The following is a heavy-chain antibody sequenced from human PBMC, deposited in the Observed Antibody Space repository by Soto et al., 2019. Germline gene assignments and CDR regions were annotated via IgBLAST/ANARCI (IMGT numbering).Heavy chain of an antibody. CDR2: FYYSGST. CDR3: ARISVASRYMDV. CDR1: SFTSYW. J-gene: IGHJ6*03. Sequence: SFTSYWIGWVRQMPGKGLEWIGSFYYSGSTYYSPSLKSRVTISGDTSKKQISLRLSSVTATDTAVYYCARISVASRYMDVWGKGATVTVSS. V-gene: IGHV4-39*01. D-gene: IGHD5-12*01.